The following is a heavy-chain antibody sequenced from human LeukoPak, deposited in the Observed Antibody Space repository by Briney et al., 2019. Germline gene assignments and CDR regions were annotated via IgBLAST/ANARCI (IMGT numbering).Heavy chain of an antibody. CDR1: GYTFASYG. D-gene: IGHD3-10*01. V-gene: IGHV1-18*01. Sequence: ASVKVSCKASGYTFASYGVTWVRQAPGQGLEWMGWISAYNGNTNYARKFQGRVTMTTDTSTSTAYMELRSLRSDDTAVYYCARQVDSTMALPDYWGQGTLVTVPS. J-gene: IGHJ4*02. CDR3: ARQVDSTMALPDY. CDR2: ISAYNGNT.